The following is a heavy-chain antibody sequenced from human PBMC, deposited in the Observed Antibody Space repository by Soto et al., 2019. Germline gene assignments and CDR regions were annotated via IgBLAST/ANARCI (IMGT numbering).Heavy chain of an antibody. CDR3: ARDLGGYDYYYHYGMDV. J-gene: IGHJ6*02. CDR2: ISYDGSTK. CDR1: GFTFSSYA. D-gene: IGHD5-12*01. V-gene: IGHV3-30-3*01. Sequence: PGGSLRLSCAASGFTFSSYAMHWVRQAPGKGLKWVAGISYDGSTKYYADSVKGRFTISRDNSKNTLYLQMNSRRAEDTAGYYCARDLGGYDYYYHYGMDVWGQGTTVTVSS.